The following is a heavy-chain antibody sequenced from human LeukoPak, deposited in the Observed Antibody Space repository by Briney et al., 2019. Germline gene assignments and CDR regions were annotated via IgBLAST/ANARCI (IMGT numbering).Heavy chain of an antibody. Sequence: PSEALSHTCAVSGGSISGDNWWSWVRQPPGKGLEWIGEIHHSGSTNYNPSLKSRVTISVDKSKNQFSLKLSSVTAADTAVYYCLSPRWHSKTAMDAWGQGTRVIVSS. CDR3: LSPRWHSKTAMDA. CDR1: GGSISGDNW. V-gene: IGHV4-4*02. D-gene: IGHD2-15*01. J-gene: IGHJ6*02. CDR2: IHHSGST.